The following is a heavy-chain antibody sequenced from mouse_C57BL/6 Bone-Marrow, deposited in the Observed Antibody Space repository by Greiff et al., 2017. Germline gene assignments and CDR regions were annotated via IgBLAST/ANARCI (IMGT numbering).Heavy chain of an antibody. J-gene: IGHJ2*01. CDR1: GYTFTSYW. V-gene: IGHV1-69*01. Sequence: VQLQQPGAELVMPGASVKLSCKASGYTFTSYWMHWVKQRPGQGLEWIGEIDPSDSYTNYNQKFKGKSTLTVDKSSSTAYLQLSSLTSEDSAVYYCARGLFDYWGQGTTLTVSS. CDR2: IDPSDSYT. CDR3: ARGLFDY.